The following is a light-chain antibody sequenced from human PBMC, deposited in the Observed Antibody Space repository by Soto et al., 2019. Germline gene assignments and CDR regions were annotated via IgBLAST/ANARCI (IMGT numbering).Light chain of an antibody. J-gene: IGKJ5*01. Sequence: DIVMTQSAATLSVYHGERITLSCRASQSLRSNLAWYLQKPGQAPRLLIYGASTSATCIPDRFSGSGSGTDFTLTISRREPEDFAVYYCQQYGSSPTITFGQGTRLEIK. V-gene: IGKV3-20*01. CDR2: GAS. CDR1: QSLRSN. CDR3: QQYGSSPTIT.